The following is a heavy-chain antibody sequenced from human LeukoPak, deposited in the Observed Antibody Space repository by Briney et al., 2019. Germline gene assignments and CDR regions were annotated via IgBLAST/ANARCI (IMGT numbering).Heavy chain of an antibody. V-gene: IGHV4-34*01. CDR2: INHSGST. CDR3: AGTYYYGSGPMDV. CDR1: GGSFSGYY. Sequence: SETLSLTCAVYGGSFSGYYWSWIRQPPGKGLEWIGEINHSGSTNYKPSLKSRVTISVDTSKNQFSLKLSSVTAADTAVYYCAGTYYYGSGPMDVWGKGTTVTISS. D-gene: IGHD3-10*01. J-gene: IGHJ6*03.